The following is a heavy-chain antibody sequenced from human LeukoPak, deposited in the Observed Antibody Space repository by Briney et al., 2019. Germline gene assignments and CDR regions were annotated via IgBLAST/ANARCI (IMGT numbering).Heavy chain of an antibody. V-gene: IGHV3-7*01. Sequence: PGGSLRLSCAASGFTFSSYWMSWVRQAPGKGLEWVANIEKHGGETYYVDSLKGRFTISRDNAKNSLYLQMNSLRAEDTAVYYCAGVLAGNAYDAMDVWGQGTTVTVSS. CDR1: GFTFSSYW. J-gene: IGHJ6*02. D-gene: IGHD3-16*01. CDR2: IEKHGGET. CDR3: AGVLAGNAYDAMDV.